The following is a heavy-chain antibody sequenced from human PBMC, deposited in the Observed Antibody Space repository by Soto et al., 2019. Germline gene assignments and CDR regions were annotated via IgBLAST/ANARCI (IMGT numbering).Heavy chain of an antibody. D-gene: IGHD2-2*02. CDR2: INPNSGGT. J-gene: IGHJ4*02. V-gene: IGHV1-2*02. CDR3: ARDARVVPAAILGY. Sequence: ASVNVSCKSSGYTFTGYYIHWGRQAPGQGLECMGWINPNSGGTNYAQKFQGRVTMTRDTSISTAYMELSRLRSDDTAVYYCARDARVVPAAILGYWGQGTLVTVSS. CDR1: GYTFTGYY.